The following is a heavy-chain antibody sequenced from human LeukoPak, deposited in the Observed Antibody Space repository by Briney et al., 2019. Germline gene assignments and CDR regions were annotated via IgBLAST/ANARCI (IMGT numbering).Heavy chain of an antibody. J-gene: IGHJ4*02. Sequence: GGSLRLXCAASGFTFDDYGMSWDRLAPGKGLEWVSGINWNGGSTGYADSVKGRFTISRDNAKNSLYLQMNSLRAEDTALYYCAREYEIGYCSGGSCYSGYWGQGTLVTVSS. CDR1: GFTFDDYG. CDR2: INWNGGST. V-gene: IGHV3-20*04. CDR3: AREYEIGYCSGGSCYSGY. D-gene: IGHD2-15*01.